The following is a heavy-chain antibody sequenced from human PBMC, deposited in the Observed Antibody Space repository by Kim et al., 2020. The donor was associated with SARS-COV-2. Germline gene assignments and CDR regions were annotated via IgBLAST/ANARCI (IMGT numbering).Heavy chain of an antibody. V-gene: IGHV1-3*01. D-gene: IGHD3-16*01. J-gene: IGHJ4*02. CDR1: GYTFSAHY. CDR2: IHPGNGFT. CDR3: ISRIGGIHY. Sequence: ASVKVSCKASGYTFSAHYIHWVRQAPGQRPEWVGWIHPGNGFTGYSQKLRGRVTITSDASATTTFMELSSLTPEDTAVYYSISRIGGIHYWGQGTLVTVSS.